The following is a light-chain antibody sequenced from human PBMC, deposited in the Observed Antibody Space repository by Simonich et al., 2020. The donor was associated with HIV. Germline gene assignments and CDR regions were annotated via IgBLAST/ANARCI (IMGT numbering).Light chain of an antibody. V-gene: IGKV3-15*01. CDR2: GAS. Sequence: EIVMTQSPATLSVSPGERATLSCRASQSVSRNLAWYQQKPGQAPRLLIYGASTRATGIPARLSGSGSGTEFTLTISSMQSEDFAVYYCQQYNNWPPLTFGGGTKVEIK. CDR3: QQYNNWPPLT. CDR1: QSVSRN. J-gene: IGKJ4*01.